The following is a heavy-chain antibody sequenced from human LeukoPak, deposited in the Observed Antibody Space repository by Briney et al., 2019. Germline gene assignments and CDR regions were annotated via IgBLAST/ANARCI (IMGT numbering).Heavy chain of an antibody. D-gene: IGHD6-13*01. V-gene: IGHV3-23*01. CDR2: ISGSGGST. Sequence: GGSLRLSCAASGFTFSSYAMSWVRQAPGKGLEWVSAISGSGGSTYYADSVKGRFTISRDNSKNTLFLQMNSLRAEDTALYYCAKGVAAAGRAYFFDFWGQGTLVTVSS. CDR1: GFTFSSYA. J-gene: IGHJ4*02. CDR3: AKGVAAAGRAYFFDF.